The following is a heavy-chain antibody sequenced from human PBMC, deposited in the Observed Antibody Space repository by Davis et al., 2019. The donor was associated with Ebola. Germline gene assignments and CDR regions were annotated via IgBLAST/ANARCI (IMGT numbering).Heavy chain of an antibody. CDR2: IYYSGST. J-gene: IGHJ4*02. CDR3: ERGPAYSGIDY. CDR1: GGSISSYY. V-gene: IGHV4-39*07. D-gene: IGHD1-26*01. Sequence: MPGGSLRLSCTVSGGSISSYYWGWIRQPPGKGLEWIGSIYYSGSTYYNPSLKSRVTISVDTSKNQFSLKLSSVTAADTAVYYCERGPAYSGIDYWGQGTLVTVSS.